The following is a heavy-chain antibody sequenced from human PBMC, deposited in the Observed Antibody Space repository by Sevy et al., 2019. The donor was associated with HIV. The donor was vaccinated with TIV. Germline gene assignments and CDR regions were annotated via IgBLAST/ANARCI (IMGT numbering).Heavy chain of an antibody. CDR3: ARDVGDSSGYSFDY. Sequence: ASVKVFCKASGYTFTDYHLHWVRQAPGQGPEWMGWINPNSGGTNYAQKFQGRVTMTGETSISTGYMEVRSLRSDDTAGYYCARDVGDSSGYSFDYWGQGTLVTVSS. V-gene: IGHV1-2*02. CDR1: GYTFTDYH. D-gene: IGHD3-22*01. CDR2: INPNSGGT. J-gene: IGHJ4*02.